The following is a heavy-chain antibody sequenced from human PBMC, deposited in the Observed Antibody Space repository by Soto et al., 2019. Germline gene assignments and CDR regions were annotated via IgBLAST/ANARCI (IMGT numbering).Heavy chain of an antibody. J-gene: IGHJ4*02. CDR1: GDSISSSSYY. D-gene: IGHD5-18*01. Sequence: SETLSLTCTVSGDSISSSSYYWGWIRQPPGKGLEWIGSIYYSGSTYYNPSLKSRVTISVDTSKNQFSLKLSSVTAADTAVYYCAGSPIQTHLALDYWGQGTLVTVSS. CDR2: IYYSGST. V-gene: IGHV4-39*01. CDR3: AGSPIQTHLALDY.